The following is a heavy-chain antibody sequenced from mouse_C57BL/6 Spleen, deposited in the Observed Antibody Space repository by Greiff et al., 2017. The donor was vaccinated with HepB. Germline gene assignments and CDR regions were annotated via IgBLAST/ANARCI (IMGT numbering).Heavy chain of an antibody. Sequence: QVQLQQPGTELVKPGASVKLSCKASGYTFTRYWMHWVKQRPGKGLEWIENINPNKGGTNYNEKLKSKANMTVDKSSSTAYMQLSSLTSEDSAVYYCARGAGDYWGQGTTLTVSS. CDR3: ARGAGDY. CDR2: INPNKGGT. CDR1: GYTFTRYW. V-gene: IGHV1-53*01. J-gene: IGHJ2*01.